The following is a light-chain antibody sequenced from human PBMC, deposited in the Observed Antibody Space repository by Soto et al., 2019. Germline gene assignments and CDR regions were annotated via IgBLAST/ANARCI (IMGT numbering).Light chain of an antibody. CDR1: QRISSN. V-gene: IGKV3-15*01. J-gene: IGKJ1*01. CDR2: GAS. Sequence: EIVMTQSPAPLSVYTGERATLSCMASQRISSNLAWYQHKPGQAPRLLIFGASTRATGIPARFSGSGSETEFTLTISSLQSEDFAVYYCQQYGSLSWTFAQGTKVAI. CDR3: QQYGSLSWT.